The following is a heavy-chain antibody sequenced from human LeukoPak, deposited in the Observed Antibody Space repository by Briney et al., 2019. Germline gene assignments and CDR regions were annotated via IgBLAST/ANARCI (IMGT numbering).Heavy chain of an antibody. CDR3: ARDNGASSTPTRNYYYYMDV. D-gene: IGHD2-2*01. V-gene: IGHV4-39*07. Sequence: SETLSLTCTVSGGSISSSSYYWGWIRQPPGKGLEWIGSIYYSGSTYYNPSLKSRVTMSVDTSKNQFSLKLSSVTAADTAVYYCARDNGASSTPTRNYYYYMDVWGKGTTVTVSS. J-gene: IGHJ6*03. CDR2: IYYSGST. CDR1: GGSISSSSYY.